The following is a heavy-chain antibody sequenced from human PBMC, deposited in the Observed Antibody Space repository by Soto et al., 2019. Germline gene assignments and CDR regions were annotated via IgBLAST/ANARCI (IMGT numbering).Heavy chain of an antibody. V-gene: IGHV4-39*01. CDR2: IYYSGST. J-gene: IGHJ4*02. Sequence: SETLSLTCTVSGGSISSSSYYWGWIRQPPGKGLEWIGSIYYSGSTYYNPSLKSRVTISVDTSKNQFSLKLSSVTAADTAVYYCARPSIAARDLDYWGQGTLVTVSS. CDR1: GGSISSSSYY. CDR3: ARPSIAARDLDY. D-gene: IGHD6-6*01.